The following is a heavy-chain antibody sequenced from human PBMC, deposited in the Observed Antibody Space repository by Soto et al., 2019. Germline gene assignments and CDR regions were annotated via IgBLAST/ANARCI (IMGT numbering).Heavy chain of an antibody. D-gene: IGHD2-15*01. CDR2: ISSSGDTI. V-gene: IGHV3-48*02. J-gene: IGHJ4*02. CDR1: GFTFSFYS. CDR3: ASPYCTGNSCYSILGYY. Sequence: GGSLRLSCAASGFTFSFYSMNWVRQAPGKGLEWVSYISSSGDTIYYADSVKGRFTISRDNAKNSLYLQMNSLRDEDTAVYYCASPYCTGNSCYSILGYYWGQGTLVTVSS.